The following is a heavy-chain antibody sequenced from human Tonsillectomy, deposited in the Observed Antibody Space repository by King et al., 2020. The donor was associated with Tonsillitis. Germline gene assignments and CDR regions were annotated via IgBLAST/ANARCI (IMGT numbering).Heavy chain of an antibody. CDR3: ARRGFWSGYSTFDY. CDR2: IYYRGSP. CDR1: GGSISRFY. V-gene: IGHV4-59*08. D-gene: IGHD3-3*01. Sequence: VQLQESGPGLVKPSETLSLPCTVSGGSISRFYWSWIRQPPGKGLEWIGDIYYRGSPGYNPSPKSRVTISVDPSRNQFSLKLSSVTAADTAVYYCARRGFWSGYSTFDYWGQGTLVTVSS. J-gene: IGHJ4*02.